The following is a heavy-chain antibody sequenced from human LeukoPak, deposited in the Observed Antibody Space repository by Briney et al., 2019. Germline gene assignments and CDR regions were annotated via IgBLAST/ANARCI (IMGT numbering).Heavy chain of an antibody. CDR2: IYYSGST. Sequence: SETLSLTCTVPGGSISSSSYYWGWIRQPPGKGLEWIGSIYYSGSTYYNPSLKSRVTISVDTSKNQFSLKLSSVTAADTAVYYCARPDHERSGPGLFQHWGQGTLVTVSS. D-gene: IGHD3-3*01. J-gene: IGHJ1*01. CDR3: ARPDHERSGPGLFQH. CDR1: GGSISSSSYY. V-gene: IGHV4-39*01.